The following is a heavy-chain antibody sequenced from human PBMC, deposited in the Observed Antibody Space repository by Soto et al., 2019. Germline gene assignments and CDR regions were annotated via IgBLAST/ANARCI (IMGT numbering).Heavy chain of an antibody. D-gene: IGHD1-1*01. CDR3: ARLTEAERH. CDR1: GFIVSSSH. CDR2: LYNHGKT. V-gene: IGHV3-53*01. J-gene: IGHJ4*02. Sequence: GGSLRLSCVVSGFIVSSSHMIWVRQAPGRGLEGVSILYNHGKTNYVDSVKGRFTITRDNSKNTVYLQMNSLRVEDTAVYYCARLTEAERHWGQGALVTVS.